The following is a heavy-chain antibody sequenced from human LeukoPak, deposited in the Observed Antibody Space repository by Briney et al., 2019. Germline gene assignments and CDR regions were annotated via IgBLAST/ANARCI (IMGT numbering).Heavy chain of an antibody. CDR3: AKEGRKTGNTYGYEFDS. Sequence: GGSLRLSCAAPGFTFSSYAMSWVRQAPGKGLEWVSAVSSSGGSTNYADYVKGQFTISRDNSKNTVYLHMNNLRAEDTAVYYCAKEGRKTGNTYGYEFDSWGQGTLVTVSS. V-gene: IGHV3-23*01. D-gene: IGHD5-18*01. CDR1: GFTFSSYA. J-gene: IGHJ4*02. CDR2: VSSSGGST.